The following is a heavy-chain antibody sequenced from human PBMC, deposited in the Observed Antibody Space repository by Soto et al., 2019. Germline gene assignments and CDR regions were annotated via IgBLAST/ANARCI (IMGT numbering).Heavy chain of an antibody. CDR2: IKQDGSER. Sequence: GGSLRLSCAASGFTFSSYWMSWVRQAPGKGLEWVANIKQDGSERYYVDSVKGRFTISRDNAKNSLYLQMNSLRAEDTAVYYCARDQPGMGSGYYYLIWGQGTLVTVSS. CDR1: GFTFSSYW. J-gene: IGHJ4*02. CDR3: ARDQPGMGSGYYYLI. D-gene: IGHD3-3*01. V-gene: IGHV3-7*01.